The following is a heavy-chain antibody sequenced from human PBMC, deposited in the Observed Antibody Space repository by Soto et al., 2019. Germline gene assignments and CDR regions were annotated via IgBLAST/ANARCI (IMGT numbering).Heavy chain of an antibody. D-gene: IGHD3-10*01. Sequence: QVQLVQSGGEVKKPGASVKVSCKASGYTFTSYGISWVRQAPGQGLEWMGLIDLDIGDTKYAQKFQGRITSTSDTSITTAYMELRGLRSDDTAVYYCGLEPTGTGGFDYWGQGTLVTVS. CDR2: IDLDIGDT. CDR1: GYTFTSYG. V-gene: IGHV1-2*02. J-gene: IGHJ4*02. CDR3: GLEPTGTGGFDY.